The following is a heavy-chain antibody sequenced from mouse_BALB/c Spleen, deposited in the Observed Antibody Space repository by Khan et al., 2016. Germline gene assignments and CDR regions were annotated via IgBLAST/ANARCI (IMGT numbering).Heavy chain of an antibody. V-gene: IGHV1-62-2*01. J-gene: IGHJ2*01. CDR2: FYPGRGSI. CDR1: GYTFTEYI. Sequence: QVQLQQSGAELVKPGASVKLSCKASGYTFTEYIIHWVKQRSGQGLEWIGWFYPGRGSIKYNENFTDKATLTADKSSSTVYMELSRLTSADSAVYFCARHEGRTMITTVYFDYWGQGTTLTVSS. D-gene: IGHD2-4*01. CDR3: ARHEGRTMITTVYFDY.